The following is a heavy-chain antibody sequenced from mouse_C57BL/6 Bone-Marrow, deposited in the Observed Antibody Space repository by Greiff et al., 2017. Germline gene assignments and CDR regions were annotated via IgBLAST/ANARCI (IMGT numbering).Heavy chain of an antibody. J-gene: IGHJ3*01. CDR2: ISSGGSYT. CDR1: GFSFSSYG. D-gene: IGHD2-3*01. V-gene: IGHV5-6*02. CDR3: ARHGDGYPFAY. Sequence: DVKLQESGGDLVKPAGSLSLSCAVSGFSFSSYGMSWVRQTPAKRLEWVATISSGGSYTYYPASVKGRFTICRNNSKNTLFLQMSRLKSEDAALYYGARHGDGYPFAYWGQGTLVTVSA.